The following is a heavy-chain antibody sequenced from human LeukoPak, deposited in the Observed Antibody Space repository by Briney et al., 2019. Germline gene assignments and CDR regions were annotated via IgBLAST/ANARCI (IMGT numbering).Heavy chain of an antibody. CDR1: GGTFSSYA. J-gene: IGHJ4*02. V-gene: IGHV1-69*01. D-gene: IGHD3-22*01. Sequence: EASVKVSCRASGGTFSSYAISWVRQAPGQGLEWMGGIIPIFGTANYAQKFQGRVTITADESTSTAYMELSSLRSEDTAVYYCARVRHYYDSSGYYRFEYYFDYWGQGTLVTVSS. CDR3: ARVRHYYDSSGYYRFEYYFDY. CDR2: IIPIFGTA.